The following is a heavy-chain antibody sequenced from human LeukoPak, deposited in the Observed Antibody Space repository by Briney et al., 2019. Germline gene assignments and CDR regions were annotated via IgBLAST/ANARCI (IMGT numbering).Heavy chain of an antibody. CDR3: ARGSSFYDSTGYSDY. Sequence: GRTNYNPSLKSRVTISVDTSKNQFSLKLTSVTAADTAIYYCARGSSFYDSTGYSDYWGQGTLVTVSS. CDR2: GRT. J-gene: IGHJ4*02. V-gene: IGHV4-34*01. D-gene: IGHD3-22*01.